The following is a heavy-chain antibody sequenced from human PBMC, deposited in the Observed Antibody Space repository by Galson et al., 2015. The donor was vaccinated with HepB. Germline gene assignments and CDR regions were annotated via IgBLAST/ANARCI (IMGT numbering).Heavy chain of an antibody. J-gene: IGHJ3*02. D-gene: IGHD6-19*01. V-gene: IGHV3-11*04. CDR3: ASAQWLRAFDI. Sequence: SLRLSCATSGFTFSDHYMDRVRQAPGKGLEWVSYISSTSSTIYYADSVKGRFTISRDNAKNSLNLQMNSLRAEDTAVYYCASAQWLRAFDIWGQGTMVTVSS. CDR2: ISSTSSTI. CDR1: GFTFSDHY.